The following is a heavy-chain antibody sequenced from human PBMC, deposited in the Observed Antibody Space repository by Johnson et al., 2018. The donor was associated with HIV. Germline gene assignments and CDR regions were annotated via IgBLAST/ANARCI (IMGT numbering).Heavy chain of an antibody. CDR1: GFTFSSYG. CDR2: IWYDGSNE. CDR3: AKSPGKDHGGKSGAFDI. J-gene: IGHJ3*02. Sequence: QVQLVETGGGVVQPGRSLRLSCAASGFTFSSYGMHWVRQAPGKGLEWVAVIWYDGSNENYTDSVKGRFIISRDNSNNTLFLHMSGLRGEDTAVYYCAKSPGKDHGGKSGAFDIWGQGTMVTVSS. V-gene: IGHV3-33*03. D-gene: IGHD4-23*01.